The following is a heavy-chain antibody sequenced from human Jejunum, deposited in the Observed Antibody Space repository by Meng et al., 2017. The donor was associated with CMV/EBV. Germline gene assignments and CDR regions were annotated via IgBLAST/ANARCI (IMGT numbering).Heavy chain of an antibody. CDR3: AKLSGSWFDP. V-gene: IGHV3-74*02. Sequence: EVQLVESXXXXVXXGGSLRLSCEASGFTLSDHWMHWVRQVPGKGLVWVSRINGDGSSTNYADSVKGRFTISRDNAKNTLYLQMNSLRAEDTAVYYCAKLSGSWFDPWGQGTLVTVSS. CDR2: INGDGSST. D-gene: IGHD3-10*01. J-gene: IGHJ5*02. CDR1: GFTLSDHW.